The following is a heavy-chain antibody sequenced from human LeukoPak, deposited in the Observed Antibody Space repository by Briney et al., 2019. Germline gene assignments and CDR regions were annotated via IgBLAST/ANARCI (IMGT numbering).Heavy chain of an antibody. V-gene: IGHV1-2*02. Sequence: ASVKVSCKASGYTFTGYYMHWVRQAPGQGLEGMGWRNPNSGGTNHAQKSQGRVTMTRDTSISTAYMELSRLRSDDTAVYYCARYSGYCSSTSCYTVAAFDIWGQGTMVTVSS. J-gene: IGHJ3*02. D-gene: IGHD2-2*02. CDR2: RNPNSGGT. CDR3: ARYSGYCSSTSCYTVAAFDI. CDR1: GYTFTGYY.